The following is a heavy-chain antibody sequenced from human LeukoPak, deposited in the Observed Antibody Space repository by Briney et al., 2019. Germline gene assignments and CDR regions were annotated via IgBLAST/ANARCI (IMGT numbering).Heavy chain of an antibody. V-gene: IGHV3-21*01. Sequence: GGSLRLSCAASGFTFSSYEMNWVRQAPGKGLEWVSSISSSSTYIYYADSVKGRFTISRDNAKNSPFLQMNSLRAEDTAVYYCAADCSGGSCYTGYWGQGTLVTVSS. D-gene: IGHD2-15*01. CDR1: GFTFSSYE. J-gene: IGHJ4*02. CDR3: AADCSGGSCYTGY. CDR2: ISSSSTYI.